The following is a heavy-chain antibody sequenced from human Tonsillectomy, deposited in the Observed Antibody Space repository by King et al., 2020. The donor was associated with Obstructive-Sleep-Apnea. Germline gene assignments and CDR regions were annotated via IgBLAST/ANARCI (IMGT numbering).Heavy chain of an antibody. J-gene: IGHJ4*02. CDR2: IRSKANSYAT. Sequence: VQLVESGGGLVQPGGSLTLSCAASGFTFSGSAMHWVRQASGNGLEWVGRIRSKANSYATAYAASVKGRFTISRDDSKNTAYLQMNCLKTEDTAVYYCTRHKAGYDFWSGYSYYFDYWGQGTLVTVSS. CDR3: TRHKAGYDFWSGYSYYFDY. D-gene: IGHD3-3*01. CDR1: GFTFSGSA. V-gene: IGHV3-73*02.